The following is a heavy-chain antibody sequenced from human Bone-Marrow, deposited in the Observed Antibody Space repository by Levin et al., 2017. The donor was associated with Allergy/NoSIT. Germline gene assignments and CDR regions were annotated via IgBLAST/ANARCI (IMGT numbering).Heavy chain of an antibody. V-gene: IGHV3-23*01. CDR1: GFTFSSYA. Sequence: GGSLRLSCAASGFTFSSYAMSWVRQAPGKGLEWVSAISGSGGSTYYADSVKGRFTISRDNSKNTLYLQMNSLRAEDTAVYYCAKDPTLRFLEWFPPYFVYWGQGTLVTVAS. CDR2: ISGSGGST. D-gene: IGHD3-3*01. J-gene: IGHJ4*02. CDR3: AKDPTLRFLEWFPPYFVY.